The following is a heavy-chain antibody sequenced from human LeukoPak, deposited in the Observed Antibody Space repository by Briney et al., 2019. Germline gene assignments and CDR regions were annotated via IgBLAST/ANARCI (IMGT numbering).Heavy chain of an antibody. CDR2: VSHSGSS. Sequence: SETLSLTCAVYGGPFRGFFWSWIRQAPGKGLEWIGEVSHSGSSNYNPSLKSRINISLDTSKSQFSLKLTSVTAADTAVYYCAREPDAWGQGTLVTVSS. V-gene: IGHV4-34*10. CDR1: GGPFRGFF. CDR3: AREPDA. J-gene: IGHJ5*02.